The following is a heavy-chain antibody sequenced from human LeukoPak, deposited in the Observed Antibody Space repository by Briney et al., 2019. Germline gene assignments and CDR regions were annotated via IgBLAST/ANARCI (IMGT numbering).Heavy chain of an antibody. D-gene: IGHD5-24*01. Sequence: SETLSLTCTVSGGSISSYYWSWIRQPPGKGLEWIGYIYYSGSTNYNPSLKSRVTISVDTSKNQFSLKLSSVTAADTAVYYCAREGRDGYSDYWGQGTLVTVSS. CDR3: AREGRDGYSDY. V-gene: IGHV4-59*12. CDR1: GGSISSYY. J-gene: IGHJ4*02. CDR2: IYYSGST.